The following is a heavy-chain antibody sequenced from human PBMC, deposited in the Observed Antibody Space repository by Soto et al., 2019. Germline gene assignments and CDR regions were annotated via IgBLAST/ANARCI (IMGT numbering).Heavy chain of an antibody. CDR1: GGSFSGYY. J-gene: IGHJ4*02. D-gene: IGHD4-17*01. CDR3: ARVYPSGDYIDY. CDR2: INHSGST. V-gene: IGHV4-34*01. Sequence: QVQLQQWGAGLLKPSETLSLTCAVYGGSFSGYYWSWIRQPPGKGLEWIGEINHSGSTNYNPSLKSRVTISVDTSKNQFSLKLSSVTAADTAVYYCARVYPSGDYIDYWGQGTLVTVSS.